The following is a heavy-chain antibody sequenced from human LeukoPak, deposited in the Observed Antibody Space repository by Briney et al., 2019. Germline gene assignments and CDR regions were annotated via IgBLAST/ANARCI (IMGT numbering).Heavy chain of an antibody. Sequence: SETLSLTCTVSGGPISSSSYYWGWIRQPPGKGLEWIGSIYYSGSTYYNPSLKSRVTISVDTSKNQFSLKLSSVTAADTAVYYCARDSSYSSSWYDWGQGTLVTVSS. V-gene: IGHV4-39*07. CDR2: IYYSGST. D-gene: IGHD6-13*01. CDR1: GGPISSSSYY. CDR3: ARDSSYSSSWYD. J-gene: IGHJ4*02.